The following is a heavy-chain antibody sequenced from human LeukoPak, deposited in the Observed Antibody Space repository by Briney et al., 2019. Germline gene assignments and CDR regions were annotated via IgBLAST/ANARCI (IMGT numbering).Heavy chain of an antibody. CDR1: GFTFGRHS. CDR3: ARDAADYYDASDLLSDAFDI. D-gene: IGHD4/OR15-4a*01. Sequence: PGGSLRLSCAASGFTFGRHSLNWVRQAPGKGLEWVSSISSAGRYIFYADSVKCRFAISRDNAKNSLYLQMARLRVEDTAVYYCARDAADYYDASDLLSDAFDIWGQGTGVTVSS. V-gene: IGHV3-21*01. J-gene: IGHJ3*02. CDR2: ISSAGRYI.